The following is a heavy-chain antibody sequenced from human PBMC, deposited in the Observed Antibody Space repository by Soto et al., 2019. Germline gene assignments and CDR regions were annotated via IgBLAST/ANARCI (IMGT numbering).Heavy chain of an antibody. Sequence: SETLSLTCTVSGGSISSGGYYWSWIRQHPGKGLEWIGYIYYSGSTYYNPSLKSRVTISVDTSKNQFSLKLSSVTAADTAVYYCARGSWFSDFWSYWGQGTLVTVSS. CDR1: GGSISSGGYY. D-gene: IGHD3-3*01. CDR3: ARGSWFSDFWSY. V-gene: IGHV4-31*03. CDR2: IYYSGST. J-gene: IGHJ4*02.